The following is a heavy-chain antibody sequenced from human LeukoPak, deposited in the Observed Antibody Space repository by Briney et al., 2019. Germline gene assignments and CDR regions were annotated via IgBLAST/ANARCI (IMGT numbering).Heavy chain of an antibody. Sequence: GGSLRLSCAASGITFDDYGMSWVRQAPGKGLEWVSGISWNSGSIGYADSVKGRFTISRDNAKNSLYLQMNSLRAEDTALYYCAKDGYYDILTGYSGAYNWFDPWGQGTLVTVSS. D-gene: IGHD3-9*01. CDR2: ISWNSGSI. CDR1: GITFDDYG. J-gene: IGHJ5*02. CDR3: AKDGYYDILTGYSGAYNWFDP. V-gene: IGHV3-9*01.